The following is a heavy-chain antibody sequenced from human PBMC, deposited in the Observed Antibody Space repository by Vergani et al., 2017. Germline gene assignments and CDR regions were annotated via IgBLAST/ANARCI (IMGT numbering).Heavy chain of an antibody. CDR1: GDIFRDYV. J-gene: IGHJ6*02. CDR3: ARDCTSGGCPDNYGMDV. D-gene: IGHD2-8*01. CDR2: IGSRGPYI. V-gene: IGHV3-21*06. Sequence: VQLVESGGGVVQPRKSLSLSCETSGDIFRDYVMHWVRQTPGNGLGWVAFIGSRGPYINYADSVKGRFIISRDNTNHSLFLKLRSLRAEDAAVYYCARDCTSGGCPDNYGMDVWGQGATVTVSS.